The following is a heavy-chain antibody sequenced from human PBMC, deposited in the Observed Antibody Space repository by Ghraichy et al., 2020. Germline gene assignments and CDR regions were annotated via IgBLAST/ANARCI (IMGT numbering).Heavy chain of an antibody. J-gene: IGHJ3*02. V-gene: IGHV1-3*01. D-gene: IGHD3-10*01. CDR1: GYTFTSYA. CDR3: ARAQTLLYSLRGAFDI. CDR2: INAGNGNT. Sequence: ASVKVSCKASGYTFTSYAMHWVRQAPGQRLEWMGWINAGNGNTKYSQKFQGRVTITRDTSASTAYMELSSLRSEDTAVYYCARAQTLLYSLRGAFDIWGQGTMVTVSS.